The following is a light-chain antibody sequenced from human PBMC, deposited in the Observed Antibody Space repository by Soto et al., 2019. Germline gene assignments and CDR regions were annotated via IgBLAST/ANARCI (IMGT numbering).Light chain of an antibody. Sequence: QSALTQPASVSGSPGQSITISCTGTSSDVGGYNYVSWYQQHPGKAPKLMIYEVSNRPSGVSNRFYGSKSGNTASLTISGLQAEDEADYYCSSYTSSSTVVFVGGTKLTVL. J-gene: IGLJ2*01. CDR2: EVS. CDR1: SSDVGGYNY. CDR3: SSYTSSSTVV. V-gene: IGLV2-14*01.